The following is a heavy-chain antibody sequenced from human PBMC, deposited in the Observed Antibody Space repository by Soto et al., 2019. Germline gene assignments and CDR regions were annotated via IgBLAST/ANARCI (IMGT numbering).Heavy chain of an antibody. J-gene: IGHJ4*02. V-gene: IGHV1-69*01. Sequence: QVQLVQSGAEVKKPGSSVKVSCKASGGTFSSYAISWVRQAPGQGLEWMGGIIPIFGTANYAQKFQGRVTITADESTSTAYMELSSLRSEDTAVYYCATRPLRVRGGTLYYFDDWGQGTLVTVSS. CDR3: ATRPLRVRGGTLYYFDD. CDR2: IIPIFGTA. D-gene: IGHD3-10*01. CDR1: GGTFSSYA.